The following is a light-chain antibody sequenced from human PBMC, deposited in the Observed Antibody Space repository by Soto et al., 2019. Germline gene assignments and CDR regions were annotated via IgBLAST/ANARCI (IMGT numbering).Light chain of an antibody. CDR2: LNSDGTH. J-gene: IGLJ2*01. V-gene: IGLV4-69*01. CDR3: QSWGTGIVV. CDR1: SGHSSYA. Sequence: QTVVTQSPSASASLGASVKLTCTLSSGHSSYAIAWHQQLPEKGPRYLMKLNSDGTHNKGDGIPDRFSGSSSGAERFLTISSLQSEDEADYYCQSWGTGIVVFGGGTKVTVL.